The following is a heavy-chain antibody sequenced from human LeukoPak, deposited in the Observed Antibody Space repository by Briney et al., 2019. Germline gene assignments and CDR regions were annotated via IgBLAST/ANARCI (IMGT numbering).Heavy chain of an antibody. CDR2: IYSSGST. D-gene: IGHD3-22*01. Sequence: PSETLSLTCTVSGGSINYYYWSWIRQPPGKGLEYIGYIYSSGSTNYNPSLKSRVTMSVDTSKNQFSLKLSSVTAADTAVYYCARDSRHSDTSGYYYSHYYMDVWGKGTTVTVSS. J-gene: IGHJ6*03. CDR3: ARDSRHSDTSGYYYSHYYMDV. CDR1: GGSINYYY. V-gene: IGHV4-59*01.